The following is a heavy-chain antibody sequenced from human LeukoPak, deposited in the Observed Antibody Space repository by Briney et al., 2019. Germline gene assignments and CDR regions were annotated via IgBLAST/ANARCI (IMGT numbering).Heavy chain of an antibody. CDR2: IYYSGST. Sequence: KSSETLSLTCTVSGGSISSGDYYWSWIRQPPGKGLEWIGYIYYSGSTYYNPSLKSRATISVDTSKNQFSLKLSSVTAADTAVYYCARYSGYDDGYDYWGQGTLVTVSS. D-gene: IGHD5-12*01. V-gene: IGHV4-30-4*01. J-gene: IGHJ4*02. CDR1: GGSISSGDYY. CDR3: ARYSGYDDGYDY.